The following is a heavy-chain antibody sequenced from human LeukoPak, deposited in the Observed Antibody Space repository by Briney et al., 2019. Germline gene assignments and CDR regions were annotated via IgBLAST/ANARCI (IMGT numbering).Heavy chain of an antibody. CDR1: GYTFTSYY. J-gene: IGHJ4*02. CDR3: AKDASQPVYSGYDTYYFDY. D-gene: IGHD5-12*01. Sequence: ASVKVSCKASGYTFTSYYMHWVRQAPGQGLEWMGIINPSGGSTSYAQKFQGRVTMTRDTSTSTVYMELSSLRSEDTAVYYCAKDASQPVYSGYDTYYFDYWGQGTLVTVSS. V-gene: IGHV1-46*01. CDR2: INPSGGST.